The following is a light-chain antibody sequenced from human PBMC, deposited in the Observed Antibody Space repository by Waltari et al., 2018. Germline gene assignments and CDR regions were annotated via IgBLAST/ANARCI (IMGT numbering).Light chain of an antibody. CDR1: QSVSKY. J-gene: IGKJ1*01. V-gene: IGKV3-20*01. Sequence: EIVLTQSPGTLSLSPGERATLSCRASQSVSKYLAWYQQKPGNAPRLLIYYASIRATGVPVGFRGSGSGRDFSLTISRREPADFAVDYCQNYDRLPATFGQGTKVEIK. CDR3: QNYDRLPAT. CDR2: YAS.